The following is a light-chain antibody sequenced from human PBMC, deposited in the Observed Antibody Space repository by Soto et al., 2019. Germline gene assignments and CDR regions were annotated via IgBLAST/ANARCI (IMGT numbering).Light chain of an antibody. J-gene: IGKJ2*01. Sequence: EIVMTQSPATLSVSPGERATLSCRASQSVSSNLAWYQQKPGQAPRILIYGASTRATGIPARFSGSGSGTEFTLTISSLQSEEFAVYYCQQYNNWPPGNTFGQGTKLEIK. V-gene: IGKV3-15*01. CDR1: QSVSSN. CDR2: GAS. CDR3: QQYNNWPPGNT.